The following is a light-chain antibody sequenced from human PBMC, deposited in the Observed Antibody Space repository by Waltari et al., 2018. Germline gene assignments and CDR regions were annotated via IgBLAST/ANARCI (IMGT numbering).Light chain of an antibody. CDR2: KDS. V-gene: IGLV3-25*03. Sequence: SYELTQPPSVSVSPGQTARITCSADTSTTQYAFWYQQKPGQAPVLGIYKDSERPSGIPVRFSGSSSGKTVTLTISGAQAEDEADYYCHASDTSGSYPVFGGGTKLTVL. J-gene: IGLJ2*01. CDR1: TSTTQY. CDR3: HASDTSGSYPV.